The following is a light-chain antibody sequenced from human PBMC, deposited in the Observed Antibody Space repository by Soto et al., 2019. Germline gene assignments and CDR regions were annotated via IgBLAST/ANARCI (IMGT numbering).Light chain of an antibody. J-gene: IGKJ2*01. CDR3: QQSYSTLGT. CDR1: HMINNY. V-gene: IGKV1-39*01. Sequence: IQMTQSPSSLSASVGDRVIITCRAEHMINNYLNWYQPKPGQVPKLLIDAASSLQSGDPTRFSGIGSGGVFTLTINRLQPSDFATYYCQQSYSTLGTFGRGTRV. CDR2: AAS.